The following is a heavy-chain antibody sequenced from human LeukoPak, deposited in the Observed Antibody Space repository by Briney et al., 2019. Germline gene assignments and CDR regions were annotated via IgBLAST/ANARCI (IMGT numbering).Heavy chain of an antibody. Sequence: PGGSLRLSCAASGFPFSTYAMSWVRQAPGKGLEWVSGIRESGGSTCYADSVKGRFTISRDNSKNTLYLQMNSLRAEDTAVYYCVKKYGSGVYYPFDYWGQGTLVTVSS. CDR2: IRESGGST. D-gene: IGHD3-10*01. J-gene: IGHJ4*02. CDR1: GFPFSTYA. V-gene: IGHV3-23*01. CDR3: VKKYGSGVYYPFDY.